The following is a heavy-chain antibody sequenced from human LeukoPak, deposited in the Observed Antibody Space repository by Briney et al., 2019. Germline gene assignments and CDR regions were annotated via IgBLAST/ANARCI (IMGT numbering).Heavy chain of an antibody. CDR3: AKGLYDILTGAPDY. J-gene: IGHJ4*02. CDR1: GFTFDDYA. V-gene: IGHV3-9*01. Sequence: GGSLRLSCAASGFTFDDYAMHWVRHAPGKGLEWVSGISWNSGSIGYADSVKGRFTISRDNAKNSLYLQMSSLRAEDTALYYCAKGLYDILTGAPDYWGQGTLVTVSS. D-gene: IGHD3-9*01. CDR2: ISWNSGSI.